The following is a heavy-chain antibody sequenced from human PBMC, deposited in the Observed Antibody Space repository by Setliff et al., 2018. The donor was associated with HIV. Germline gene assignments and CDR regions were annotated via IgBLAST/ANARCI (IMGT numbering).Heavy chain of an antibody. Sequence: ASVKVSCKASGHTFSNYGISWVRQAPGQGLEWMGWISAYNGNTNYVQNFQGRVTMTIDTSTSTAYMELRSLRSDDTAVYYCAMGLSPINGDYVLGYWGQGTLVTVSS. CDR1: GHTFSNYG. D-gene: IGHD4-17*01. V-gene: IGHV1-18*01. J-gene: IGHJ4*02. CDR2: ISAYNGNT. CDR3: AMGLSPINGDYVLGY.